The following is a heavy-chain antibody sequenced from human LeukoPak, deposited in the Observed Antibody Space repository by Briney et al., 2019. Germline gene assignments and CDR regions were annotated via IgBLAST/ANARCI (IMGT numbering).Heavy chain of an antibody. CDR3: AKEDVEYRFYDY. V-gene: IGHV3-7*01. J-gene: IGHJ4*02. D-gene: IGHD2/OR15-2a*01. CDR2: IQPDGSEG. Sequence: GGSLRLSCAASGFTFSSTWMSWVRQAPGKGLEWVGNIQPDGSEGYPVDSVKGRFTISRDNARNSLFLQMNSLRVEDTAVYYCAKEDVEYRFYDYWGQGTLVTVSS. CDR1: GFTFSSTW.